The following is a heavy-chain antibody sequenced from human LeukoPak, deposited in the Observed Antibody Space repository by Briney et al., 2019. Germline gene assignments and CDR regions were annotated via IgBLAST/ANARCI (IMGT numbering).Heavy chain of an antibody. J-gene: IGHJ6*03. CDR1: GGTFSSYA. CDR3: ARGDTHPGDAMFYYYYYMDV. D-gene: IGHD3-10*02. V-gene: IGHV1-69*13. Sequence: SVKVSCKASGGTFSSYAISWVRQAPGQGLEWMGGIIPIFGTANYAQKFQGRVTITADESTSTAYMELSSLRSEDTAVYYCARGDTHPGDAMFYYYYYMDVWGKGTTVTVSS. CDR2: IIPIFGTA.